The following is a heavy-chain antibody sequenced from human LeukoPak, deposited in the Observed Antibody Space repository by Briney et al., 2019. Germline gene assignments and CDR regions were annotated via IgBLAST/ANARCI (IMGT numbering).Heavy chain of an antibody. D-gene: IGHD5-12*01. CDR3: ARDIPSGFYTPDY. CDR2: IETDGDEK. Sequence: GGSLRLSCVASGFTFSDYWMSWVRQAPGMGLEWVANIETDGDEKNYVDSVKGRFTISRDNARNSRYLQMSSLRVEDTAVYYCARDIPSGFYTPDYWGRGTLVTVSS. J-gene: IGHJ4*02. CDR1: GFTFSDYW. V-gene: IGHV3-7*01.